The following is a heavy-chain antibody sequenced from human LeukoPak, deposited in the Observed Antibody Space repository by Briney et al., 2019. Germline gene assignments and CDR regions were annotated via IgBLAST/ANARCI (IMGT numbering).Heavy chain of an antibody. D-gene: IGHD5-24*01. CDR2: IKQDGSKK. Sequence: AGGSLRLSCVASGFPFSSYWMTWVRQAPGKGLEWVANIKQDGSKKSYVDSVKGRFTISRDNAKNSLHLQMNSLRAEDTAIYYCTRVGYIDGGIDYRGQGTLVTVSS. CDR1: GFPFSSYW. J-gene: IGHJ4*02. CDR3: TRVGYIDGGIDY. V-gene: IGHV3-7*04.